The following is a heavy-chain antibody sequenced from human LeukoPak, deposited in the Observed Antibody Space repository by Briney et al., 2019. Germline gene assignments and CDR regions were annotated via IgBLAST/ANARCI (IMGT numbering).Heavy chain of an antibody. CDR2: ISAYNGNT. Sequence: ASVKVSCKASGYTFTSYGISWVRQAPGQGLEWMGWISAYNGNTNYAQKLQGRVTMTTDTSTSTVYMELSSLRSEDTAVYYCASGGNYYGWGSYGVLFMDYWGQGTLVTVSS. CDR1: GYTFTSYG. D-gene: IGHD3-10*01. J-gene: IGHJ4*02. V-gene: IGHV1-18*01. CDR3: ASGGNYYGWGSYGVLFMDY.